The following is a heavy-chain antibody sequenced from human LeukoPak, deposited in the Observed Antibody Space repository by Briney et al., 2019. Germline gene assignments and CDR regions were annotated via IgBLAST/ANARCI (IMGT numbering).Heavy chain of an antibody. Sequence: PSETLSLTCAVYGGSFSGYYWSWIRQPPGKGLEWIGEINHSGITNYNPSLKSRVTVSVDTSKNQFSLKLSSLTAADTAVYYCAREGPLLGAFDIWGQGTMVTVSS. CDR2: INHSGIT. V-gene: IGHV4-34*01. CDR3: AREGPLLGAFDI. J-gene: IGHJ3*02. CDR1: GGSFSGYY. D-gene: IGHD3-10*01.